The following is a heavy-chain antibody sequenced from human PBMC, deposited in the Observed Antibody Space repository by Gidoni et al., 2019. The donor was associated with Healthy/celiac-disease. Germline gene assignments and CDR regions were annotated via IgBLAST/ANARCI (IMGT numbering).Heavy chain of an antibody. CDR2: IWYDGSNK. CDR3: ARGGHNYYDSSGYYYY. J-gene: IGHJ4*02. D-gene: IGHD3-22*01. CDR1: GFTFSSYG. V-gene: IGHV3-33*01. Sequence: QVQLVESGGGVVQPGRSLRLSCGASGFTFSSYGMNWVRQAPGKGLEWVAVIWYDGSNKYYADSVKGRFTIARDNSKNTLYRQMNSLRAEDTAVYYCARGGHNYYDSSGYYYYWGQGTLVTVSS.